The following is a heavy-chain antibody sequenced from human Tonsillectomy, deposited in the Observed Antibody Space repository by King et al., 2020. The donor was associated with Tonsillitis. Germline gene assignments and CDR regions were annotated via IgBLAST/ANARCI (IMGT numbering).Heavy chain of an antibody. J-gene: IGHJ4*02. Sequence: VQLVESGAEVKKPGASVKVSCKASGYTFTSYGISWVRQAPGQGLEWMGWISGYNGNTNYAQKLQGRVTMTTDTSTSTVYMELRSLRSDDTAVYYCARENEDSYYYDTSGYGYWGQGTLVTVSS. D-gene: IGHD3-22*01. CDR3: ARENEDSYYYDTSGYGY. CDR1: GYTFTSYG. V-gene: IGHV1-18*01. CDR2: ISGYNGNT.